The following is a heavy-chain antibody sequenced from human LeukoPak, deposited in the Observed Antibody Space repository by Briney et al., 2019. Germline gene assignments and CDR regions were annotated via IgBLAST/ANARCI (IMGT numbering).Heavy chain of an antibody. Sequence: SETLSLTCTVSGGSISSYYWSWIRQTPGKGLEWIGTIHYSGDTYYNPSLKSRVTISVDPPKKQFFLNLSSVTAADTAVYYCARLGGYYDPPGYWGQGTLVTVSS. CDR3: ARLGGYYDPPGY. CDR1: GGSISSYY. J-gene: IGHJ4*02. D-gene: IGHD3-22*01. CDR2: IHYSGDT. V-gene: IGHV4-59*04.